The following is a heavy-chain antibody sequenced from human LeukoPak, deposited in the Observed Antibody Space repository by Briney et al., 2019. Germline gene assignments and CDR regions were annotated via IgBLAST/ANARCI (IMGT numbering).Heavy chain of an antibody. CDR1: GGSISSSSYY. J-gene: IGHJ5*02. V-gene: IGHV4-39*01. CDR3: ARLDSGYDRWFDP. Sequence: SETLSLTCTVSGGSISSSSYYWGWIRQPPGKGLEWIGSIYYSGSTYHNPSLKSRVTISVDTSKNQFSLKLSSVTAADTAVYYCARLDSGYDRWFDPWGQGTLVTVSS. D-gene: IGHD5-12*01. CDR2: IYYSGST.